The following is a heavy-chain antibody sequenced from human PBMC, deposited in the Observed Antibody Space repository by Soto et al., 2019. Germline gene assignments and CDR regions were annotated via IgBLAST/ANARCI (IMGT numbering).Heavy chain of an antibody. CDR3: ARSVAVPGAHIDY. CDR2: VYYTGST. J-gene: IGHJ4*02. Sequence: SETLSLTCSVSDGSISGSYWSWIRQSPGKGLEWLGYVYYTGSTNYSPSLRSRVSISVDTSKNEFSLRLSSVTAAGTAVYFCARSVAVPGAHIDYWGQGTQVTVSS. CDR1: DGSISGSY. V-gene: IGHV4-59*01. D-gene: IGHD6-19*01.